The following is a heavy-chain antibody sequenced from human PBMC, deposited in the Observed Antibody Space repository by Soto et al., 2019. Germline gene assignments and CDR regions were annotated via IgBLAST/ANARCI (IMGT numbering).Heavy chain of an antibody. V-gene: IGHV4-34*01. Sequence: SETLSLTCAVYGGSFSGYYWSWIRQPPGKGLEWIGEINHSGSTNYNPSLKSRVTISVDTSKNQFSLKLSSVTAADTAVYYCARAGYYGSGSYFSYWFDPWGQGTLVTVSS. CDR1: GGSFSGYY. CDR2: INHSGST. CDR3: ARAGYYGSGSYFSYWFDP. J-gene: IGHJ5*02. D-gene: IGHD3-10*01.